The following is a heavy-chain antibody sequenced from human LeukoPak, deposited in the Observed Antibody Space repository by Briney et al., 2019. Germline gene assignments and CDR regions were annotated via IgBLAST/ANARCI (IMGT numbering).Heavy chain of an antibody. D-gene: IGHD2-15*01. CDR2: TYYRSKWYN. CDR3: ARVVVAATPTHAPVS. J-gene: IGHJ5*02. CDR1: GDSVSSNSVT. Sequence: SQTLSLTCAISGDSVSSNSVTWNWIRQSPSRGLEWLGRTYYRSKWYNDYAVSVKSRITINPDTSKNQFSLQLNSVTPEDTAVYYCARVVVAATPTHAPVSWGQGTLVTVSS. V-gene: IGHV6-1*01.